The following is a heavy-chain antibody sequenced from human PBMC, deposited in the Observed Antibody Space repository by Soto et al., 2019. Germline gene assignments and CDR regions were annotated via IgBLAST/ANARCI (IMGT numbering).Heavy chain of an antibody. D-gene: IGHD1-26*01. CDR3: ERDLAKGGGSAGFDY. CDR2: INPKSGGT. J-gene: IGHJ4*02. V-gene: IGHV1-2*02. Sequence: SVNVAYKASGDTFTTNYIHCVRQAPGQGFEWMGWINPKSGGTKYPQKFQGRVTMTRDTSLSTVYIKLTRLTSDDTAVYYCERDLAKGGGSAGFDYWGQGTLVTGSS. CDR1: GDTFTTNY.